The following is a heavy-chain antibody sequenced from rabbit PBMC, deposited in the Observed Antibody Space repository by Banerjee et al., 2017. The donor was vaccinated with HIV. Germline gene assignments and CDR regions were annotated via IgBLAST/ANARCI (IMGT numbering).Heavy chain of an antibody. CDR2: IAAGDSAST. Sequence: QEQLEESGGDLVKPEGSLALTCTASGFTFSSSYWICWVRQAPGKGLEWIACIAAGDSASTYYASWAKGRFTISKTSSTTVTLQMTSLTAADTATYFCARDWVGAVGYGYGLDLWGQGTLVTVS. CDR1: GFTFSSSYW. J-gene: IGHJ3*01. V-gene: IGHV1S45*01. CDR3: ARDWVGAVGYGYGLDL. D-gene: IGHD6-1*01.